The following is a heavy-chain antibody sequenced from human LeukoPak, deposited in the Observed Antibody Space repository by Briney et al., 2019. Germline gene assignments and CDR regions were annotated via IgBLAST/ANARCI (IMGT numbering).Heavy chain of an antibody. CDR1: GFTFSNYG. J-gene: IGHJ3*02. CDR3: ARGGVLAGAFDI. V-gene: IGHV3-NL1*01. Sequence: GGSLRLSCVASGFTFSNYGMHWVRQAPGKGLEWVSVIYSGGSTYYADSVKGRFTISRDNSKNTLYLQMNSLRAEDTAVYCCARGGVLAGAFDIWGQGTMVTVSS. CDR2: IYSGGST. D-gene: IGHD4/OR15-4a*01.